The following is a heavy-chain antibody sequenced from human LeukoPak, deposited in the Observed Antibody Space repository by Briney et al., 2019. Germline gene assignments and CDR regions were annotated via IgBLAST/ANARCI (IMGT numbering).Heavy chain of an antibody. CDR1: GFTFSRHW. CDR2: MKTDGTRI. CDR3: ARGADHGGSYYPD. Sequence: GGSLRLSCAASGFTFSRHWMHWVRQAPGKGLVWISRMKTDGTRIEYADSVKGRFTISRDNAKNTLFLQMSSLRVEDTAVYYCARGADHGGSYYPDWGQGTRVTVSS. V-gene: IGHV3-74*01. D-gene: IGHD3-10*01. J-gene: IGHJ4*02.